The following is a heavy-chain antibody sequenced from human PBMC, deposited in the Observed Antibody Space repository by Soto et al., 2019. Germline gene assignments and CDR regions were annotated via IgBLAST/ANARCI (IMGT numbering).Heavy chain of an antibody. CDR3: ARGYCSTSSCYEFDS. CDR1: GVSIRTYY. V-gene: IGHV4-59*01. Sequence: SETLSLTCTVSGVSIRTYYWNWIRQPPGRGLEGIGSIYYSGSTNYSPSLKSRVSISIDTSKKQFSLKVSSVTAADTAMYYCARGYCSTSSCYEFDSWGQGTLVTVS. J-gene: IGHJ4*02. D-gene: IGHD2-2*01. CDR2: IYYSGST.